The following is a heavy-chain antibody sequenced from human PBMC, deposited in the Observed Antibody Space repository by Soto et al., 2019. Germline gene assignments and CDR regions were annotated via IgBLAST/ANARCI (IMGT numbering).Heavy chain of an antibody. D-gene: IGHD2-21*02. Sequence: SETLSLTCAVYGGSFSGYYWSWIRQPPGKGLEWFGEINHSGSTNYNPSLKSRVTISVDTSKNQFSLKLSSVTAADTAVYYCARRAHGAAAGIGSYCGSDCYPNWFDPWGQGTLVTVSS. CDR2: INHSGST. CDR1: GGSFSGYY. J-gene: IGHJ5*02. V-gene: IGHV4-34*01. CDR3: ARRAHGAAAGIGSYCGSDCYPNWFDP.